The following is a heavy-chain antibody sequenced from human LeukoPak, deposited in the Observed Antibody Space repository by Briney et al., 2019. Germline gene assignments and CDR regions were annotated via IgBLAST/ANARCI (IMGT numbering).Heavy chain of an antibody. J-gene: IGHJ6*03. Sequence: PGGSLRLSCAASGFTFSTYAMSWVRQAPGKGLEWVSGISSSGGTTYYADSVKGRFTISRDNSKNTLYLQMNSLRAEDTAVYYCAKDSFVPYYDFDYYYYYYMDVWGKGTTVTVSS. CDR1: GFTFSTYA. V-gene: IGHV3-23*01. D-gene: IGHD3-3*01. CDR3: AKDSFVPYYDFDYYYYYYMDV. CDR2: ISSSGGTT.